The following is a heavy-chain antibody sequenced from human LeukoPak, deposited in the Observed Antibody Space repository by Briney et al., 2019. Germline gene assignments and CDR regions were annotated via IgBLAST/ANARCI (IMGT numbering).Heavy chain of an antibody. D-gene: IGHD3-3*01. CDR1: GYTLTELS. CDR3: ARDSIKGVRFLGY. V-gene: IGHV1-24*01. J-gene: IGHJ4*02. Sequence: GASVKVSCKVSGYTLTELSMHWVRQAPGKGLEWMGGFDPEDGETIYAQKFQGRVTMTEDTSTDTAYMELSRLKSDDTAVYYCARDSIKGVRFLGYWGQGTLVTVSS. CDR2: FDPEDGET.